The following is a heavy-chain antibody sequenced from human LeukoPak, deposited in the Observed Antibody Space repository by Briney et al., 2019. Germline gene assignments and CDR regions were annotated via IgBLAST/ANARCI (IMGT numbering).Heavy chain of an antibody. V-gene: IGHV3-66*01. CDR3: ARTHFASSGWYEIDY. D-gene: IGHD6-19*01. J-gene: IGHJ4*02. CDR1: GFTVSSNY. Sequence: GGSLRLSCAASGFTVSSNYMSWVRQAPGKGLEWVSVIYSGGSTYYADSVKGRFTISRDNSKNTLYLQMNSLRAEDTAVYYCARTHFASSGWYEIDYWGQGTLVTVSS. CDR2: IYSGGST.